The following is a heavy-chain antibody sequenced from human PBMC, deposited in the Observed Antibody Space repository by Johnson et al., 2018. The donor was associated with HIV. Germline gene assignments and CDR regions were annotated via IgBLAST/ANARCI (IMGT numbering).Heavy chain of an antibody. CDR2: ISYDGTKK. D-gene: IGHD2-15*01. V-gene: IGHV3-30*04. CDR3: ARACSGGSCYEEKSPDAFDI. CDR1: GFTFSNYA. Sequence: QMMLVESGGGVVQPGRSLRLSCAGSGFTFSNYAVHWLRQTPGKGLEWVAVISYDGTKKYYADSVKGRFSISRDNAKSSVYLQMNSLRAEDTAVYYCARACSGGSCYEEKSPDAFDIWGQGTMVTVSS. J-gene: IGHJ3*02.